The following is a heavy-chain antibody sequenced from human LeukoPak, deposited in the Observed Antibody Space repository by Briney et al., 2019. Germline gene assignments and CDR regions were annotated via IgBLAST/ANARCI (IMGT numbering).Heavy chain of an antibody. Sequence: GGSLRLSCAASGFTFSSYGMHWVRQAPGKGLEWVAVISYDGSNKYYADSVKGRFTISRDNSKNTLYLQMNSLRAEDTAVYYCAKEWNYQYNWFDPWGQGTLVTVSS. V-gene: IGHV3-30*18. CDR2: ISYDGSNK. CDR1: GFTFSSYG. D-gene: IGHD1-7*01. CDR3: AKEWNYQYNWFDP. J-gene: IGHJ5*02.